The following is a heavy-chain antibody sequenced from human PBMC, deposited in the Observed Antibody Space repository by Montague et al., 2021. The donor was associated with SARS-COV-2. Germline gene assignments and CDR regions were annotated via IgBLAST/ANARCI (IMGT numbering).Heavy chain of an antibody. CDR3: ASGMVRGAIIMEPTFDY. J-gene: IGHJ4*02. CDR1: GFTVSGNS. D-gene: IGHD3-10*01. Sequence: SLRLSCAASGFTVSGNSMSWVRQAPGKGLEWVSVIYSGGSTYYADSVKGRFTISRDNSKNRLYLQMNSLRAEDTAVYYCASGMVRGAIIMEPTFDYWGQGTLVTVAS. V-gene: IGHV3-53*01. CDR2: IYSGGST.